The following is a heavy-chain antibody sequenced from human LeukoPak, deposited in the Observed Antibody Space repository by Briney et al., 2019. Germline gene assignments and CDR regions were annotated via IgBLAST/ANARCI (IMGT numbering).Heavy chain of an antibody. D-gene: IGHD4-17*01. CDR1: GFTFSSYG. CDR3: AKDSYGDYAVDY. Sequence: GRSLRLSCAASGFTFSSYGMHWVRQAPGKGLEWVAVILYDGSNTYYADSVKGRFTISRDNSKNTLYLQINSLRAEDTAVYYCAKDSYGDYAVDYWGQGTLVTVSS. CDR2: ILYDGSNT. V-gene: IGHV3-30*18. J-gene: IGHJ4*02.